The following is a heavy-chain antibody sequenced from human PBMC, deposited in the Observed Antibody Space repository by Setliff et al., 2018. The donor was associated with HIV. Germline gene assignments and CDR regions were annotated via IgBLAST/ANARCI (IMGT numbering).Heavy chain of an antibody. CDR1: GFSFGTYS. J-gene: IGHJ4*02. CDR3: ANDQWDC. CDR2: ISGGSDLK. Sequence: PGGSLRLSCAASGFSFGTYSMNWVRQAPGKGLEWVSYISGGSDLKDYADSVKGRFTISRDNSKNTVHLQMNSLRAEDAAVYYCANDQWDCWGQGTLVTVSS. D-gene: IGHD6-19*01. V-gene: IGHV3-48*01.